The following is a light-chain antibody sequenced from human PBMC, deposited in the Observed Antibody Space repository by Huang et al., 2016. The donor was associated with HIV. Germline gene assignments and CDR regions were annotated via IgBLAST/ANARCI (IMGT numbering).Light chain of an antibody. V-gene: IGKV2-28*01. CDR1: QSLLHRNGYNY. J-gene: IGKJ1*01. Sequence: DIVMTQSPLSLPVTPGEPASISCRSSQSLLHRNGYNYLDWYLQKPGQSPQLLIYLGSSRASGVPDRFSGSGSGTDFTLKISRVEAEDVGVYYCMQALQTPPWTFGQGTKVEIK. CDR2: LGS. CDR3: MQALQTPPWT.